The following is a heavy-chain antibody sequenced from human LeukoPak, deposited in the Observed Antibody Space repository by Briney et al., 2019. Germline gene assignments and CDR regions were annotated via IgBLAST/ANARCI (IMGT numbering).Heavy chain of an antibody. D-gene: IGHD3-10*01. CDR2: INWNGGST. J-gene: IGHJ4*02. CDR3: ARDFELHGSGSFDY. Sequence: PGGSLRLSCAASGFTFDDYGMSWVRQAPGKGLEWVSGINWNGGSTGYADSVKGRFTISRDNAKNSLYLQMNSLRAEDTALYYCARDFELHGSGSFDYWGQGTLVTVSS. CDR1: GFTFDDYG. V-gene: IGHV3-20*04.